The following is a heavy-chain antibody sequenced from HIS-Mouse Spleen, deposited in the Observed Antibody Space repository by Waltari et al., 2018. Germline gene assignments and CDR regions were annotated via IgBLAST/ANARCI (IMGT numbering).Heavy chain of an antibody. Sequence: QLQLQESGPGLVKPSETLSLTCTVSGGSISSSSYYWGWIRQPPGKGLEWIGSIDYRGGTDDNPALKRRVTISGETSKNQFSLKLSSVTAADTAVYYCAREIPYSSSWYDWYFDLWGRGTLVTVSS. CDR2: IDYRGGT. CDR1: GGSISSSSYY. D-gene: IGHD6-13*01. V-gene: IGHV4-39*07. J-gene: IGHJ2*01. CDR3: AREIPYSSSWYDWYFDL.